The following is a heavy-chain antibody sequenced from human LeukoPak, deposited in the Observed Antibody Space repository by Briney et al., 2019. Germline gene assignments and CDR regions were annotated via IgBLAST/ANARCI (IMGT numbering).Heavy chain of an antibody. D-gene: IGHD3-10*01. J-gene: IGHJ4*02. Sequence: GGSLRLSCAASGFTFSDSAMHWVRQASGKGLEWVGRIRSKVSSYATAYAASVEGRFIISRDDSKNTVYLQMNSLKTDDTAVYYCADRGDQHYWGQGTLVTVSS. CDR2: IRSKVSSYAT. CDR3: ADRGDQHY. V-gene: IGHV3-73*01. CDR1: GFTFSDSA.